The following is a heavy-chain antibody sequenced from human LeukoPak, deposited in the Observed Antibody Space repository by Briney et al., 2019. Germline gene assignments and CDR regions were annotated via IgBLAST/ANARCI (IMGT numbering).Heavy chain of an antibody. D-gene: IGHD3-16*01. CDR1: GYTFTSYG. CDR2: ISAYNGNT. V-gene: IGHV1-18*01. CDR3: ASGQGDYDYVWGSFQSNWFDP. Sequence: ASVKVSCKASGYTFTSYGITWVRQAPGQGLEWMGWISAYNGNTNYAQKLQGRVTMTTDTSTSTAYMELRSLRSDDTAVYYCASGQGDYDYVWGSFQSNWFDPWGQGTLVTASS. J-gene: IGHJ5*02.